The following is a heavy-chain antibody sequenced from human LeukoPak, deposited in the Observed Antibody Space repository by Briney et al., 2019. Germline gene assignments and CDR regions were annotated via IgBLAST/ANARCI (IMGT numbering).Heavy chain of an antibody. CDR2: ISAYNGNT. CDR1: GYTFTSYG. CDR3: ARRQYNAFDI. V-gene: IGHV1-18*01. Sequence: ASVKVSCKASGYTFTSYGISWVRQAPGQGLEWMGWISAYNGNTSYAQKFQGRVTMTRDTSTSTVYMELSSLRSEDTAVYYCARRQYNAFDIWGQGTMVTVSS. D-gene: IGHD4-11*01. J-gene: IGHJ3*02.